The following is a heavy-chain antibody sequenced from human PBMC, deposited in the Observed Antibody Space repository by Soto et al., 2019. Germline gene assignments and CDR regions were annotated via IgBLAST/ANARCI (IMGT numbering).Heavy chain of an antibody. CDR2: VSAYNRNT. CDR3: ARERRWESLPY. D-gene: IGHD1-26*01. Sequence: QVQLVQSGAEVKKPGASVKVSCEAYGYTFRNYGITWVRQAPGQGREWMGWVSAYNRNTNYAQKFQEGVTMTTDTTTSTAYMALRSLRSDDTAIYFCARERRWESLPYWGQGTLVTVSS. J-gene: IGHJ4*02. V-gene: IGHV1-18*01. CDR1: GYTFRNYG.